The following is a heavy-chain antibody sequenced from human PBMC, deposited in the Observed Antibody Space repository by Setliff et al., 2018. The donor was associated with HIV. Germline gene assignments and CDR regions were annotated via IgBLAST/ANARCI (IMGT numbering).Heavy chain of an antibody. D-gene: IGHD5-12*01. V-gene: IGHV1-46*01. CDR2: INPTGGST. Sequence: ASVKVSCKPSGYSFTNHYMHWVRQAPGQGLEWMGVINPTGGSTRSTQKFQGRVAMTRDTSTSTVYMELSSLRSEDTAVYYCASAGAWQRNALDIWGQGTMGTVS. J-gene: IGHJ3*02. CDR1: GYSFTNHY. CDR3: ASAGAWQRNALDI.